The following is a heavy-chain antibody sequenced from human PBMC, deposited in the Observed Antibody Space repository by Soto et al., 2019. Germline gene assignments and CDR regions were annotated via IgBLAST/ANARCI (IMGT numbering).Heavy chain of an antibody. CDR3: ARDGPWYYYDSSGYDYFDY. J-gene: IGHJ4*02. CDR1: GYTFTSYA. V-gene: IGHV1-3*01. CDR2: INAGNGNT. Sequence: ASVKVSCKASGYTFTSYAMHWVRQAPGQRLEWMGWINAGNGNTKYSQKFQGRVTITRDTSASTAYMELCSLRSEDTAVYYCARDGPWYYYDSSGYDYFDYWGQGTLVTVSS. D-gene: IGHD3-22*01.